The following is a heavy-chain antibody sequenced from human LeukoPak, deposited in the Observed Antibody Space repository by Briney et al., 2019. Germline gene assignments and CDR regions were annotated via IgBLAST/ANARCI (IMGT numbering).Heavy chain of an antibody. CDR2: INGDGSRT. CDR3: ARVSSKATVRGLITKKNYYYYYMDV. CDR1: GFTFSNYW. J-gene: IGHJ6*03. V-gene: IGHV3-74*01. Sequence: GGSLRLSCATSGFTFSNYWMHWVRQAPGKGLVWVSHINGDGSRTNYADSVKGRFTISRDNAKNTLYLQMNSLRAEDTAVYYCARVSSKATVRGLITKKNYYYYYMDVWGKGTTVTISS. D-gene: IGHD3-10*01.